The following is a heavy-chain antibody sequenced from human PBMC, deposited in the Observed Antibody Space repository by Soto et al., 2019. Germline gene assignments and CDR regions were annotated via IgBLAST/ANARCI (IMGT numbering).Heavy chain of an antibody. CDR1: GFTFGDYA. CDR2: IRSKAYGGTT. V-gene: IGHV3-49*03. Sequence: LRLSCTASGFTFGDYAMSWFRQAPGKGLEWVGFIRSKAYGGTTEYAASVKGRFTISRDDSKSIAYLQMNSLKTEDTAVYYCTRDRETTVSYDAFDIWVQGTMVTVSS. J-gene: IGHJ3*02. CDR3: TRDRETTVSYDAFDI. D-gene: IGHD4-17*01.